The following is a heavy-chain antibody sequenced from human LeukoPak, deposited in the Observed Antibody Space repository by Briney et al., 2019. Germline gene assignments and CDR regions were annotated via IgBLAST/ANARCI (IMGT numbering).Heavy chain of an antibody. CDR2: ICYSGST. CDR1: GGSISSSSYY. V-gene: IGHV4-39*07. J-gene: IGHJ6*03. D-gene: IGHD3-3*01. CDR3: ARVVLRFLEWLPYYMDV. Sequence: PSETLSLTCTVSGGSISSSSYYWGWIRQPPGKGLEWIGSICYSGSTYYNPSLKSRVTISVDTSKNQFSLKLSSVTAADTAVYYCARVVLRFLEWLPYYMDVWGKGTTVTVSS.